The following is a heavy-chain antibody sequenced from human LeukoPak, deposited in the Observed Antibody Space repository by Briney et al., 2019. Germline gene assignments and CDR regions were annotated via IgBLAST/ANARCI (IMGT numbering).Heavy chain of an antibody. CDR1: GFTFDDYA. Sequence: GGSLRHSCAASGFTFDDYAMHWVRQAPGKGLEWVSGISWNSGNIGYADSVKGRFTISRDNAKNSLYLQMNSLRAEDTALYYCAKDIRGYSSSWYIWDYYGMDVWAKGPRSPSP. V-gene: IGHV3-9*01. CDR3: AKDIRGYSSSWYIWDYYGMDV. J-gene: IGHJ6*02. D-gene: IGHD6-13*01. CDR2: ISWNSGNI.